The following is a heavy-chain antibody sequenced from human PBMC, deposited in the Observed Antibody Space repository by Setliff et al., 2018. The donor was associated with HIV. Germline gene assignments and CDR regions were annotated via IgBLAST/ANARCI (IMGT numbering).Heavy chain of an antibody. Sequence: GGSLRLSCAASGFTFSSYGMSWVRQAPGKGLEWVSIISGGGDSTYYADSVKGRFTISRDNSKNTLYLQMNSLRAEDTAVYYCAKDRWGGKPYYFDYWGQGTLVTVSS. J-gene: IGHJ4*02. CDR2: ISGGGDST. V-gene: IGHV3-23*01. CDR3: AKDRWGGKPYYFDY. D-gene: IGHD7-27*01. CDR1: GFTFSSYG.